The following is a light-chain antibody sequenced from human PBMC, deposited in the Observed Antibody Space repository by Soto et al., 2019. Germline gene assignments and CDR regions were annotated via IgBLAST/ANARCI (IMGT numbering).Light chain of an antibody. V-gene: IGKV3-11*01. CDR3: QQRTDRPPWT. Sequence: EIVLTQSPATLSLSPGERATLSCRASQSIGLAIAWYQHKPGQAPRLLIFDASQSATGIPARFGGSGSGTDFTLSISSLEPEDFAVYYCQQRTDRPPWTFGQGTKVDIK. J-gene: IGKJ1*01. CDR1: QSIGLA. CDR2: DAS.